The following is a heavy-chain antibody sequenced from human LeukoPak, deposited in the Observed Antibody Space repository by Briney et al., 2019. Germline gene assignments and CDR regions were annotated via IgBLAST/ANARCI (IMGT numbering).Heavy chain of an antibody. Sequence: GASMRLSCAASGFTFSSYAMSWVRQAPGKGLELVSAISGSGGSTYYAGSVKGRFTISRDNSKNTLYLQMNSLRDEDTAVYYCAKDWGVGAEYYFDYWGQGTLVTVSS. CDR1: GFTFSSYA. CDR3: AKDWGVGAEYYFDY. CDR2: ISGSGGST. D-gene: IGHD1-26*01. J-gene: IGHJ4*02. V-gene: IGHV3-23*01.